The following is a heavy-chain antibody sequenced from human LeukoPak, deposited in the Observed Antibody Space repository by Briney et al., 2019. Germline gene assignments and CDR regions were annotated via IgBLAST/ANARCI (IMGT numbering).Heavy chain of an antibody. CDR3: ARVFHRVYFDL. CDR1: GYTFTGYY. Sequence: GASVKVSCKASGYTFTGYYMRWVRQAPGQGLEWMGWINPNSGGTNYAQKFQGRVTMTRDTSISTAYMELRSLRSDDTAVYYCARVFHRVYFDLWGRGTLVTVSS. J-gene: IGHJ2*01. CDR2: INPNSGGT. V-gene: IGHV1-2*02.